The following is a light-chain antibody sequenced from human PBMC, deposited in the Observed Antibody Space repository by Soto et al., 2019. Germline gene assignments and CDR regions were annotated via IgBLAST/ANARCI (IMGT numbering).Light chain of an antibody. Sequence: DIQMTQSPSSQSAYVGDRGTITCRASQSISSYLNWYQQKPGKAPKLLIYDASSLESGVPQRFSGSGSGTEFTLTISSLQTDDFSTYYCQQYHSYWTFGQGTKVDI. CDR3: QQYHSYWT. V-gene: IGKV1-5*01. J-gene: IGKJ1*01. CDR1: QSISSY. CDR2: DAS.